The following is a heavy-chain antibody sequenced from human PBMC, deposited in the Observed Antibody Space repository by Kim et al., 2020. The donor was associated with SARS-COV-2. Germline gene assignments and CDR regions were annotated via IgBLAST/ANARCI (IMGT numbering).Heavy chain of an antibody. J-gene: IGHJ6*02. CDR2: IIPIFGTA. V-gene: IGHV1-69*13. Sequence: SVKVSCKASGGTFSSYAISWVRQAPGQGLEWMGGIIPIFGTANYAQKFQGRVTITADESTSTAYMELSSLRSEDTAVYYCARRGLRFLEWLLDHGMDVWGQGTTVTVSS. CDR1: GGTFSSYA. CDR3: ARRGLRFLEWLLDHGMDV. D-gene: IGHD3-3*01.